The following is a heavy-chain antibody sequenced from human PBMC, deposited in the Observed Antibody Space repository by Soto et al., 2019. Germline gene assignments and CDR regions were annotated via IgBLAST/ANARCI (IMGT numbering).Heavy chain of an antibody. Sequence: SETLSLTCTVSGGSISSSNYYWGWIRQPPGKGLEWIGRINYSGSTYSNPSLKSRVTISVDTSKNQFSLKLSSVTAADTAVYYCARGLVVVVPAAIWFDPWGQGTLVTVSS. J-gene: IGHJ5*02. D-gene: IGHD2-2*02. CDR3: ARGLVVVVPAAIWFDP. CDR1: GGSISSSNYY. CDR2: INYSGST. V-gene: IGHV4-39*07.